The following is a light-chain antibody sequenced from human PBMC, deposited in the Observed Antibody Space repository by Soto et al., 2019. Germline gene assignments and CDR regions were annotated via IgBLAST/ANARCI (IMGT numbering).Light chain of an antibody. CDR1: QSISDW. V-gene: IGKV1-5*01. Sequence: DIQMTQSPSTLSASVGDRVTITCRASQSISDWLAWYQQKPGKAPKLLIYDISNLEIGVPSRFSGSGSGTEFTLTISGLQLDDFGPHSCQPHNSYSFGQRTKVNIK. J-gene: IGKJ1*01. CDR2: DIS. CDR3: QPHNSYS.